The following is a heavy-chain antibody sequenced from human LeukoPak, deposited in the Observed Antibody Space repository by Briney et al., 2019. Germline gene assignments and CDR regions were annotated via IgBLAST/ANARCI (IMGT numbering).Heavy chain of an antibody. Sequence: PGGSLRLSCAASGFTFSSYAMHWVRQAPGKGLEWVAVISYDGSNKYYADSVKGRFTISRDNSKNTLYLQMNSLRAEDTAVYYCARDLYYGSGSYRQDWGQGTLVTVSS. J-gene: IGHJ4*02. CDR3: ARDLYYGSGSYRQD. CDR1: GFTFSSYA. D-gene: IGHD3-10*01. CDR2: ISYDGSNK. V-gene: IGHV3-30*14.